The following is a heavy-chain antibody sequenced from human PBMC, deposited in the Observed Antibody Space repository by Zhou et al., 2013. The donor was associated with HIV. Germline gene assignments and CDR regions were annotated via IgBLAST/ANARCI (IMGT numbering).Heavy chain of an antibody. CDR1: GGTFSSYA. CDR3: ARGEDCSSTSCYHTAY. V-gene: IGHV1-69*05. D-gene: IGHD2-2*01. J-gene: IGHJ4*02. Sequence: QVQLVQSGAEVKKPGSSVKVSCKASGGTFSSYAISWVRQAPGQGLEWMGGIIPIFGTANYAQKFQGRVTITTDESTSTAYMELSSLRSEDTAVYYCARGEDCSSTSCYHTAYWGQGNPWSPSPQ. CDR2: IIPIFGTA.